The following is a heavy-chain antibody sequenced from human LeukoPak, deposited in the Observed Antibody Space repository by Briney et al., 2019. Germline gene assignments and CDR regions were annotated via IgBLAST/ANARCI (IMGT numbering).Heavy chain of an antibody. D-gene: IGHD3-3*01. J-gene: IGHJ3*02. Sequence: GGSLRLSCAASGFTVSSNYMSWVRQAPGKGLEWVSAISGSGGSTYYADSVKGRFTISRDNSKNTLYLQMNSLRAEDTAVYYCAKNALSAPTNYDFWSGYYGAFDIWGQGTMVTVSS. CDR3: AKNALSAPTNYDFWSGYYGAFDI. CDR1: GFTVSSNY. CDR2: ISGSGGST. V-gene: IGHV3-23*01.